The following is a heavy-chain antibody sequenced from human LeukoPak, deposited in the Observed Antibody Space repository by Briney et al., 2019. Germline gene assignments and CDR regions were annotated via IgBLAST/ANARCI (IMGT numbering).Heavy chain of an antibody. CDR3: ARDGSMVRGVMLY. D-gene: IGHD3-10*01. J-gene: IGHJ4*02. CDR1: GFTFSRYS. CDR2: ISSSSSYI. V-gene: IGHV3-21*01. Sequence: SGGSLRLSCAASGFTFSRYSMNWVRRAPGKGLEWVSSISSSSSYIYYADSVKGRFTISRDNAKNSLYLQMNSLRAEDTAVYYCARDGSMVRGVMLYWGQGTLVTVSS.